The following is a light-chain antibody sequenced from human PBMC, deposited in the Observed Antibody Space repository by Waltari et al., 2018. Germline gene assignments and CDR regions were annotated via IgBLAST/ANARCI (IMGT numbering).Light chain of an antibody. Sequence: QSALTQPASVSGSPGQSITISCIGTSSDVGGYKYVSWYQHHPCKAPKLLIYEVNNRPSGVSSRFSGSKSGNMASLTISGLQPEDEADYYCSSYTSSSTLVFGGGTKLTVL. J-gene: IGLJ2*01. CDR2: EVN. CDR3: SSYTSSSTLV. CDR1: SSDVGGYKY. V-gene: IGLV2-14*01.